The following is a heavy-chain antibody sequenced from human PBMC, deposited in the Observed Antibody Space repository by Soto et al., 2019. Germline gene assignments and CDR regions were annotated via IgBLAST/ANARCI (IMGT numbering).Heavy chain of an antibody. Sequence: QVQLVESGGGVVQPGRSLRLSCAASGFIFSNYNIHWVRHGPGKGLEWVAVTLYDGSATYYADSVKGRFTISRDNSKNTLYLQMNTLRVEDTAVYFCARDNPPYYFDSWGHGTLVTVSS. CDR3: ARDNPPYYFDS. V-gene: IGHV3-33*01. CDR2: TLYDGSAT. CDR1: GFIFSNYN. J-gene: IGHJ4*01.